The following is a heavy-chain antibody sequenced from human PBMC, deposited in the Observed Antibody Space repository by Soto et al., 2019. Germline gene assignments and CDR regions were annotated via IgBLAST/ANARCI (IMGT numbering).Heavy chain of an antibody. D-gene: IGHD5-12*01. CDR3: ARGGVDVVATSAFDY. V-gene: IGHV1-69*01. Sequence: QVQLVQSGAEVKKPGSSVKVSCKASGGTFNNYAISWVRQAPGQGLEWMGGIIPNIGTADYAHKLQGRLAISAYESTGTTFLELSILRSEDTALYYCARGGVDVVATSAFDYWGQGTLVTVSS. J-gene: IGHJ4*02. CDR2: IIPNIGTA. CDR1: GGTFNNYA.